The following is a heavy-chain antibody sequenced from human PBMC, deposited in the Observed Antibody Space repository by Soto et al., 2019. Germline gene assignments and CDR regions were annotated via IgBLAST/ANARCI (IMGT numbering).Heavy chain of an antibody. V-gene: IGHV3-48*03. CDR2: ISGSGSTI. Sequence: LRLSCAASGFTFSSYEMNWVRQAPGKGLEWVSYISGSGSTIYYADSVKGRFTISRDNAKNSLYLQMNSLRAEDTAVYYCARHDSSGWYSFDYWGQGTLVTVSS. D-gene: IGHD6-19*01. CDR3: ARHDSSGWYSFDY. J-gene: IGHJ4*02. CDR1: GFTFSSYE.